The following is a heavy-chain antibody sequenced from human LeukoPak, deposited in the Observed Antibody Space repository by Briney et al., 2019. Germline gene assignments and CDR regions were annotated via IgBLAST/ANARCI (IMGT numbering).Heavy chain of an antibody. Sequence: ASVKVSCKASVYTFTSYDINWVRQATGQGLEWMGWMNPNSGNTGYAQKFQGRVTMTRNTSISTAYMELSSLRSEDTAVYYCARVEWFGELSDYWGQGTLVTVSS. V-gene: IGHV1-8*01. CDR3: ARVEWFGELSDY. CDR1: VYTFTSYD. J-gene: IGHJ4*02. D-gene: IGHD3-10*01. CDR2: MNPNSGNT.